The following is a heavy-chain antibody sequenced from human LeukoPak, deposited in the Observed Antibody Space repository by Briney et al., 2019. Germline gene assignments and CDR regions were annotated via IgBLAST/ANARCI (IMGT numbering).Heavy chain of an antibody. V-gene: IGHV4-59*01. CDR3: ARGYCSGGSCYSGNWFDP. D-gene: IGHD2-15*01. Sequence: SETLSLTCTVSGGSISSYYWSWIRQPPGKGLEWIGYIYYSGSTNYNPSLKSRVTISVDTSKNQFPLKLSSVTAADTAVYYCARGYCSGGSCYSGNWFDPWGQGTLVTVSS. J-gene: IGHJ5*02. CDR1: GGSISSYY. CDR2: IYYSGST.